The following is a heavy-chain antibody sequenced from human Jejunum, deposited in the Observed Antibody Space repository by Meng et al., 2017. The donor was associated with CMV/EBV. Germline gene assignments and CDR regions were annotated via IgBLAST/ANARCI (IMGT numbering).Heavy chain of an antibody. D-gene: IGHD6-13*01. CDR3: TRGAGNSWYRSLFDY. V-gene: IGHV1-18*01. J-gene: IGHJ4*02. CDR1: YTFFSYG. CDR2: ISGYNGNT. Sequence: YTFFSYGINWVRQAPGQGLEWMGWISGYNGNTHYAQKFQDRLTMTTDTSTSTAYMDLRSLRSDDTAVYYCTRGAGNSWYRSLFDYWGQGTLVTVSS.